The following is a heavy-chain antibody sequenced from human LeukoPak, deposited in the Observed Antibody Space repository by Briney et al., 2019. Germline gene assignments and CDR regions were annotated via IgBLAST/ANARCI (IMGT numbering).Heavy chain of an antibody. CDR2: ISYDGTYA. CDR3: ATESSLSN. Sequence: GGSLRLSCTASGFTFTTYAMDWVRLAPGRGLEWVGDISYDGTYASYAVSVRGRFTISRDNSKNTLYLQMNSLRPEDTAVYYSATESSLSNWGMGTLVTVPS. J-gene: IGHJ4*02. CDR1: GFTFTTYA. V-gene: IGHV3-30*04. D-gene: IGHD6-6*01.